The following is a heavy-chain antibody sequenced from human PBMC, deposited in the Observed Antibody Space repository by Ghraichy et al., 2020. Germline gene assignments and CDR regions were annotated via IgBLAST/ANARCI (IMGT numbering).Heavy chain of an antibody. CDR3: ARGEGNPY. Sequence: GSLRLSCTVSGYSISSGYHWGWIRQPPGKGLEWIGSIYHSGSTNYNPSLKSRVTISVDTSKNQFSLKLSSVTAADTAMYYCARGEGNPYWGQGTLVTVSS. J-gene: IGHJ4*02. D-gene: IGHD3-16*01. V-gene: IGHV4-38-2*02. CDR1: GYSISSGYH. CDR2: IYHSGST.